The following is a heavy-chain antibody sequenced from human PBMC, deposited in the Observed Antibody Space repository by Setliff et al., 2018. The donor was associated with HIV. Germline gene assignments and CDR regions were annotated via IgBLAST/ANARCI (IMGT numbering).Heavy chain of an antibody. CDR1: GFIFSAQY. V-gene: IGHV3-7*01. D-gene: IGHD3-16*02. CDR2: IQQEGRVK. J-gene: IGHJ6*02. Sequence: GGSLRLSCEGSGFIFSAQYMTWVRQAPGKGLEWVANIQQEGRVKNYVDSVKGRFTISRDNAKNSLFLQMNSLRAEDTGVYYCARGGDVVRLHLEELSFFMDVWGQGTTVTVSS. CDR3: ARGGDVVRLHLEELSFFMDV.